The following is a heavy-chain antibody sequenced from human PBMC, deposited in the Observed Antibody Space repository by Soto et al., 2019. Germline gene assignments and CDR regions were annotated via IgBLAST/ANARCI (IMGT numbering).Heavy chain of an antibody. V-gene: IGHV3-30*03. CDR1: EFTFGYSG. CDR2: MQTGGIEN. J-gene: IGHJ4*02. CDR3: ARDADTTGHYSHFDL. D-gene: IGHD3-9*01. Sequence: QVQLVESGGGGFRPGGSLELPCPASEFTFGYSGFPGSPRAPAKGRGGVGVMQTGGIENYYVDSVKGRFTVSRDDSRNMVYLEMSGLRAEDTAEYFCARDADTTGHYSHFDLWGRGALVAVS.